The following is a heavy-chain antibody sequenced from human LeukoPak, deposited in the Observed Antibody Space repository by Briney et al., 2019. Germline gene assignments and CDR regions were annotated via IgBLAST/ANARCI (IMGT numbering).Heavy chain of an antibody. D-gene: IGHD3-10*01. V-gene: IGHV4-61*02. J-gene: IGHJ3*02. CDR3: ATRGGVNAFDI. CDR2: IYTSGST. Sequence: PSQTLSLTCTVSGGSISSSSYYWTWIRQPAGKGLEWIGRIYTSGSTNYNPSLKSRVTISVHTSKNQFSLKLSSVTAADTAVYYCATRGGVNAFDIWGQGTMVTVSS. CDR1: GGSISSSSYY.